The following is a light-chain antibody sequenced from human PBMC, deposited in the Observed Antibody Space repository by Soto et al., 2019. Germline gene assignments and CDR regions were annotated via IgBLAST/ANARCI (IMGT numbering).Light chain of an antibody. Sequence: QSALTQPRSVSGSPGQSVTISCTGTSSDVGGYNYVSWCQQHPGKAPKLMIYDVSKRPSGVPDRFSGSKSGNTASLTISGLQAEDAADYYCCSYAGSSFWVFGGGTNLTVL. J-gene: IGLJ3*02. CDR3: CSYAGSSFWV. V-gene: IGLV2-11*01. CDR2: DVS. CDR1: SSDVGGYNY.